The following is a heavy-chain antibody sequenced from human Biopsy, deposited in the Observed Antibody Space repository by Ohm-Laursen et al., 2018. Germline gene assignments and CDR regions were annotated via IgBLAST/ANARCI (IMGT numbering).Heavy chain of an antibody. CDR1: RFAFSYYG. CDR3: ARDDDTTGHYMILNH. Sequence: RSLRLSCAASRFAFSYYGLHWVRQAPGKGLQWVAVMWSHGINKNYADSVKGRVTVSRDNSNNVLYLQMSSLRDEDSAVYYCARDDDTTGHYMILNHWGQGTLVTVSS. CDR2: MWSHGINK. D-gene: IGHD3-9*01. V-gene: IGHV3-33*01. J-gene: IGHJ5*02.